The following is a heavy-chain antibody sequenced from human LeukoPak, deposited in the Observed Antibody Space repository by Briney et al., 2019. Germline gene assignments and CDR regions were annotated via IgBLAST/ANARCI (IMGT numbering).Heavy chain of an antibody. CDR3: ARHIVLMVYAPYWFDP. D-gene: IGHD2-8*01. CDR2: VYHSGST. Sequence: SETLSLTCVVSGFSINCGYYWGWIRQPPGEGLEWIGTVYHSGSTYYNPSLKSRVTISVDTSKNQFSLELSSVTAADTAVYYCARHIVLMVYAPYWFDPWGPGTLVTVSS. V-gene: IGHV4-38-2*01. CDR1: GFSINCGYY. J-gene: IGHJ5*02.